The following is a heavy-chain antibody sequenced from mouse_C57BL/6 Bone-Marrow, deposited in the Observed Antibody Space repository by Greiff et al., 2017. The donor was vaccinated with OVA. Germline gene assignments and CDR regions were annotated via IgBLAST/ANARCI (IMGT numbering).Heavy chain of an antibody. CDR1: GFSFNTYA. CDR3: VSRWLLRGWYFDV. D-gene: IGHD2-3*01. Sequence: EVKLVESGGGLVQPKGSLKLSCAASGFSFNTYAMNWVRQAPGKGLEWVARIRSKSNNYATYYADSVKDRFTISRDDSESMLYLQMNNLKTEDTAMYYCVSRWLLRGWYFDVWGTGTTVTVSS. CDR2: IRSKSNNYAT. V-gene: IGHV10-1*01. J-gene: IGHJ1*03.